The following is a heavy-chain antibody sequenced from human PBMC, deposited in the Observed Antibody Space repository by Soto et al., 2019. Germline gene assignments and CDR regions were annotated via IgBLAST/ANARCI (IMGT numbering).Heavy chain of an antibody. V-gene: IGHV3-33*01. CDR1: GFTFSSYG. CDR2: IWHDGGNK. J-gene: IGHJ4*02. D-gene: IGHD3-16*01. CDR3: ARDGDVNTGFGKDY. Sequence: QVQLVASGGGVVQPGRSLRLSCAVSGFTFSSYGMHWVRQAPGKGLEWVAFIWHDGGNKFYAESVKGRFTISIDNSNNTMYLQMTSLSAEDTAMYYCARDGDVNTGFGKDYWGQGNLVTVSS.